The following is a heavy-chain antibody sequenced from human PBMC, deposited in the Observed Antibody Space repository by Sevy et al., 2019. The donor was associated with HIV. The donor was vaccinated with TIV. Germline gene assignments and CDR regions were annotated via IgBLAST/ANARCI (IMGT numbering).Heavy chain of an antibody. CDR3: ARDGAMFDAFDI. Sequence: GGSLRLSCAASGFTFSSYSMNWVRQAPGKGLEWVSSISSSSSYIYYAASVKGRFTISRDNAKNSLYLQMNSLRAEDTAVYYCARDGAMFDAFDIWGQGTMVTVSS. J-gene: IGHJ3*02. CDR2: ISSSSSYI. V-gene: IGHV3-21*01. D-gene: IGHD3-10*02. CDR1: GFTFSSYS.